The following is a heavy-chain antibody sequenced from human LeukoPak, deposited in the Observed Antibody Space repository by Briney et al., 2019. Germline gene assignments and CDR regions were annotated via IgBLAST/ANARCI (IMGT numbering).Heavy chain of an antibody. D-gene: IGHD6-6*01. CDR3: ARGSIAARNDAFDI. J-gene: IGHJ3*02. CDR1: GDSISSYY. CDR2: IYYSGST. Sequence: PSETLSLTCAVSGDSISSYYWSWIWQPPGKGLEWIGYIYYSGSTNYNPSLKSRVTISVDTSENQFSLKLRSVTAADTAVYYCARGSIAARNDAFDIWGQGTMVTVSS. V-gene: IGHV4-59*01.